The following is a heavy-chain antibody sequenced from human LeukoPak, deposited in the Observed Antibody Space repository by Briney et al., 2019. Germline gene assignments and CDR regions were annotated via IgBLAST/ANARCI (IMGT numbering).Heavy chain of an antibody. D-gene: IGHD3-22*01. CDR1: GFTFSSYS. J-gene: IGHJ3*02. CDR2: ISSSSSYI. Sequence: GGSLRLSCAASGFTFSSYSMNWVRQAPGKGLEWVSSISSSSSYIYYADSVKGRFTTSRDNAKNSLYLQMNSLRAEDTAVYYCARDSVGSYYDSSGYPGAFDIWGQGTMVTVSS. CDR3: ARDSVGSYYDSSGYPGAFDI. V-gene: IGHV3-21*01.